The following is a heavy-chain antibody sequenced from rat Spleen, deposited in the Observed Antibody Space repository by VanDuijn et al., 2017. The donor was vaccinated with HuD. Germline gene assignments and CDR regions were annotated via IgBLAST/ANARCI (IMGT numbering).Heavy chain of an antibody. CDR1: GFTFSNYD. D-gene: IGHD1-11*01. Sequence: EVQLVESGGGLVQPGRSLKLSCAASGFTFSNYDMAWVRQAPTKGLEWVASISPSGGSTYYRDSVKGRFTVSRDNAKSTLYLQMDSLRSEDTATYYCARHHGGYPYNWFAYWGQGTLVTVSS. V-gene: IGHV5-25*01. J-gene: IGHJ3*01. CDR2: ISPSGGST. CDR3: ARHHGGYPYNWFAY.